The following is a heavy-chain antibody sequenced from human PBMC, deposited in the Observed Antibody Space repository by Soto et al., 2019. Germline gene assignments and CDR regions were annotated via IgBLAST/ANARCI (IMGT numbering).Heavy chain of an antibody. J-gene: IGHJ4*02. Sequence: QVQLVQSGAEVKKPGASVKVSCKASGDTFTDYYIHWVRQAPGQGLEWMGTVNPSGGHTTYAQHFRGRMTMTRDTSTSTRYRGRTGLTSEDTAVYYCARGGLVVVVTAALDYWGQGTLVTVSS. V-gene: IGHV1-46*01. CDR2: VNPSGGHT. CDR1: GDTFTDYY. CDR3: ARGGLVVVVTAALDY. D-gene: IGHD2-21*02.